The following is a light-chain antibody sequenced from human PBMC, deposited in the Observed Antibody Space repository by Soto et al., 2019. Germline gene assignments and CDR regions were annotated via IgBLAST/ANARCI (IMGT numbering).Light chain of an antibody. J-gene: IGLJ1*01. V-gene: IGLV2-14*01. CDR2: EVT. Sequence: QSVLTQPASVSGSPGQSITISCTGTSGDIGSYNRVSWYQQHPGKAPKLIIYEVTDRPSGDSNRFSGSKSGNTASLTISGLQAEDEAEYYCSSYTNINTRACVFGTGTRSPS. CDR3: SSYTNINTRACV. CDR1: SGDIGSYNR.